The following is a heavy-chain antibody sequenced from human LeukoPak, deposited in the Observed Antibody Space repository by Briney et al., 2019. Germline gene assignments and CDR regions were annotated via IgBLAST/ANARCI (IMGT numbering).Heavy chain of an antibody. CDR2: IYYSGST. V-gene: IGHV4-39*01. D-gene: IGHD3-10*01. CDR1: GGSISSYY. Sequence: SETLSLTCTVSGGSISSYYWSWIRQPPGKGLEWIGSIYYSGSTYYNPSLKSRVTISVDTSKNQFSLKLSSVTAADTAVYYCARLCSYGSGSYYQANWFDPWGQGTLVTVSS. J-gene: IGHJ5*02. CDR3: ARLCSYGSGSYYQANWFDP.